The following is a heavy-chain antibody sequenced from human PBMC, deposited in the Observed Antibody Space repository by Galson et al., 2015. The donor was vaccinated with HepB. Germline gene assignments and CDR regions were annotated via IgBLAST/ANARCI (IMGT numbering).Heavy chain of an antibody. CDR3: AKGFRGYGDCPDY. CDR1: GFTFDDYA. V-gene: IGHV3-9*01. Sequence: SLRLSCAASGFTFDDYAMHWVRQAPGKGLEWVSGISWNSGSIGYADSVKGRFTISRDNAKNSLYLQMNSLRAEDTALYYCAKGFRGYGDCPDYWGQGTLVTVSS. CDR2: ISWNSGSI. J-gene: IGHJ4*02. D-gene: IGHD4-17*01.